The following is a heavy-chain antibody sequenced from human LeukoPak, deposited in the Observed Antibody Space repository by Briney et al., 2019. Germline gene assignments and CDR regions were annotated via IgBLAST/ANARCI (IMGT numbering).Heavy chain of an antibody. V-gene: IGHV3-21*01. CDR2: ISSSSSYI. CDR3: AREIISSWDHYFDY. Sequence: GGSLRLSCAASGFTFSSYSMNWVRQAPGKGLEWVSSISSSSSYIYYADSVKGRFTISRDNAKNSLYLQMNSLRAEDTAVYYCAREIISSWDHYFDYWGQGTLVTVSS. CDR1: GFTFSSYS. J-gene: IGHJ4*02. D-gene: IGHD6-13*01.